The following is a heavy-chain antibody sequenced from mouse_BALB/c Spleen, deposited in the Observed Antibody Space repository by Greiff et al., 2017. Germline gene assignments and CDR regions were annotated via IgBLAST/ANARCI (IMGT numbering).Heavy chain of an antibody. Sequence: VKLQQSGAELMKPGASVKISCKATGYTFSSYWIEWVKQRPGHGLEWIGEILPGSGSTNYNEKFKGKATFTADTSSNTAYMQLSSLTSEDSAVYYCALYDFAWFAYWGQGTLVTVSA. J-gene: IGHJ3*01. D-gene: IGHD2-4*01. CDR3: ALYDFAWFAY. CDR1: GYTFSSYW. V-gene: IGHV1-9*01. CDR2: ILPGSGST.